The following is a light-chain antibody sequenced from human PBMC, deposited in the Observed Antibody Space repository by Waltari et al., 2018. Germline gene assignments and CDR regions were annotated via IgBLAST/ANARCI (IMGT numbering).Light chain of an antibody. CDR1: SSDVGNYNL. J-gene: IGLJ2*01. CDR3: CSYAAYSPVL. V-gene: IGLV2-23*01. Sequence: QSALTQPASVSGSPGQSITISCTGTSSDVGNYNLVSWYQQHPGKAPQLINCEGSKRPSGVSNRFSGSKFGNTASLTISGLQAEDEADYYCCSYAAYSPVLFGGGTKVTVL. CDR2: EGS.